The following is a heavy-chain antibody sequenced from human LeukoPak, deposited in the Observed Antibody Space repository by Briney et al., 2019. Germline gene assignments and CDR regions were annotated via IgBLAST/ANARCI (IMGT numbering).Heavy chain of an antibody. D-gene: IGHD3-10*01. CDR2: IGASGSAI. J-gene: IGHJ3*02. CDR1: GFTFSSFE. CDR3: VRDGYYGHDSFDI. V-gene: IGHV3-48*03. Sequence: GGSLRLSCAASGFTFSSFEMYWVRQAPGKGLEWVSYIGASGSAIYYVDSVKGRFTISRDNAKNSLYLQMNSLRAEDTAVYYCVRDGYYGHDSFDIWGQGTMVTVSS.